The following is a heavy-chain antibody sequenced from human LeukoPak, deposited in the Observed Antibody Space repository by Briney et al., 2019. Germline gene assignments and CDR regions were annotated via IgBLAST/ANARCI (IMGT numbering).Heavy chain of an antibody. CDR1: GFTFSSYA. Sequence: PGGSLRLSCAASGFTFSSYAMSWVRQAPGKGLEWVSAISGSGGSTYYADSVKGRFTISRDNSKNTLYLQMNSLRAEDTAVYYCAKGVEGEVTTYLEYFQHWGQGTLVTVSS. J-gene: IGHJ1*01. V-gene: IGHV3-23*01. CDR2: ISGSGGST. CDR3: AKGVEGEVTTYLEYFQH. D-gene: IGHD4-17*01.